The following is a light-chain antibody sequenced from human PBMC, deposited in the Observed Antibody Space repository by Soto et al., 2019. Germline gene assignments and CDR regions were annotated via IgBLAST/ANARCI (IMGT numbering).Light chain of an antibody. V-gene: IGKV3-20*01. J-gene: IGKJ2*01. Sequence: EIVVTQSPGALSLSPGDRATLSCRASQSVSSSYLAWYQQKPGQAPRLLIYSASSRATGIPDRFSGSGSGTDFTLTISRLEPEDFAVYYCQQFVSSSYTFGQGTKLEIK. CDR3: QQFVSSSYT. CDR1: QSVSSSY. CDR2: SAS.